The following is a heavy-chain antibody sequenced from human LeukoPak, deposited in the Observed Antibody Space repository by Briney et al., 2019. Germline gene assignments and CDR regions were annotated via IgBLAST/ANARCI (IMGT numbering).Heavy chain of an antibody. CDR3: ASDRIEVDAFDI. J-gene: IGHJ3*02. V-gene: IGHV4-61*02. Sequence: SETLSLTCTVSGGSISSGSYYWSWIRQPAGKGLEWIGRIYTSGSTNYNPSLKSRVTISVDTSKNQFSLKLSSVTAADTAVYYCASDRIEVDAFDIWGQGTMVTVSS. CDR1: GGSISSGSYY. D-gene: IGHD2-15*01. CDR2: IYTSGST.